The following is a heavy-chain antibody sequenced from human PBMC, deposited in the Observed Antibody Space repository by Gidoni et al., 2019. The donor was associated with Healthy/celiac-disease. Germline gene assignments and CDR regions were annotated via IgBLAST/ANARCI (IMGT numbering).Heavy chain of an antibody. CDR3: TREYGDLSYYYYGMDV. CDR2: IRSKAYGGTT. D-gene: IGHD4-17*01. CDR1: GFTFGAYA. Sequence: EVQLVESGGGLVQPGRSLLLSCTASGFTFGAYAMSWFRQSPGKGLEWVGFIRSKAYGGTTEYAASVKGRFTISRDDSKSIAYLQMNSLKTEDTAVYYCTREYGDLSYYYYGMDVWGQGTTVTVSS. V-gene: IGHV3-49*03. J-gene: IGHJ6*02.